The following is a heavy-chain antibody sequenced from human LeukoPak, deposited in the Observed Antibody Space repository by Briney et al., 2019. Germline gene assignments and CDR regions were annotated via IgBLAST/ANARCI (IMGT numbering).Heavy chain of an antibody. D-gene: IGHD4/OR15-4a*01. V-gene: IGHV3-23*01. CDR1: GFTFSSYA. J-gene: IGHJ3*01. CDR3: AKARSGANISDGFDD. Sequence: GGSLRLSCAASGFTFSSYAMSWVRQAPGKGLEWVSSISVSGDRIFYVDSVKGGFTISRDNSKNTLYLQMSSLRAEDTAVYYCAKARSGANISDGFDDWGQGTMVTVSS. CDR2: ISVSGDRI.